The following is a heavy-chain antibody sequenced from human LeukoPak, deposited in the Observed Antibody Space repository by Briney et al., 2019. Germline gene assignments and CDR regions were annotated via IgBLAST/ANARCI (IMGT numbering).Heavy chain of an antibody. J-gene: IGHJ4*02. V-gene: IGHV4-59*01. CDR2: IYYSGST. CDR3: ARNGVEQQLVYFDY. Sequence: PSETLSLTCTVSGGSISSYYWSWIRQPPGKGLEWIGYIYYSGSTNCNPSLKSRVTISVDTSKNQFSLKLSSVTAADTAVYYCARNGVEQQLVYFDYWGQGTLVTVSS. D-gene: IGHD6-13*01. CDR1: GGSISSYY.